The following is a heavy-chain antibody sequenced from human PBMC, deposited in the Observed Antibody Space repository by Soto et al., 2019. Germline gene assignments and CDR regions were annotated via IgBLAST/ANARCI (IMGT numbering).Heavy chain of an antibody. Sequence: GGSLRLSCAASGFTFSSYWMLWVGQAPGKGLVWVSHIINDGSSTVYADSVKGRFSISRDNAKNTVYLQMNSLRPEDTAVYYCVRGAGGLDSWGQGTLVTVSS. CDR1: GFTFSSYW. V-gene: IGHV3-74*01. D-gene: IGHD3-10*01. CDR3: VRGAGGLDS. J-gene: IGHJ4*02. CDR2: IINDGSST.